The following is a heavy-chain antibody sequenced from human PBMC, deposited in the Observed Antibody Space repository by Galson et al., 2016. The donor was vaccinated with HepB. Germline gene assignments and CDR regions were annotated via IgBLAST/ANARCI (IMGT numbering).Heavy chain of an antibody. J-gene: IGHJ4*02. D-gene: IGHD2-15*01. CDR2: IWHDGSKK. V-gene: IGHV3-33*01. Sequence: SLRLSCAASGFTFSSYGFHWVRQAPDKGLEWVAVIWHDGSKKYYADSVKGRFTFSRDDSKNTLYLQMNSLRAEDTAVYYCARDLPLLGWGQGTLVTVSS. CDR1: GFTFSSYG. CDR3: ARDLPLLG.